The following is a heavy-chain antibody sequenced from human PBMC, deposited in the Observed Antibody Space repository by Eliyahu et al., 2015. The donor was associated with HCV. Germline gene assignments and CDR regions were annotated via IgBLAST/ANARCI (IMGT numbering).Heavy chain of an antibody. V-gene: IGHV1-46*03. CDR1: GYTFTSYX. J-gene: IGHJ6*02. CDR3: ARVMAEGSSSSGYYYYGMDV. D-gene: IGHD6-6*01. Sequence: QVQLVQSGAEVKKPGASVKVSCKASGYTFTSYXMHWVRQAPXXGLXXMGIINPSGGSTSYAQKFQGRVTMTRDTSTSTVYMELSSLRSEDTAVYYCARVMAEGSSSSGYYYYGMDVWGQGTTVTVSS. CDR2: INPSGGST.